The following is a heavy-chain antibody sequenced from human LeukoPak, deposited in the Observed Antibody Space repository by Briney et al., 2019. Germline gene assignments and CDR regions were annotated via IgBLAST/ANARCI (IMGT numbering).Heavy chain of an antibody. D-gene: IGHD3-22*01. Sequence: ASVKVSCKASGYTFTSYGISWVRQAPGQGLEWMGGIIPIFGTANYAQKFQGRVTITADESTSTAYMELSSLRSEDTAVYYCARPNYYDSSGYYSVGTWVAFDIWGQGTLVTVSS. V-gene: IGHV1-69*13. CDR1: GYTFTSYG. CDR3: ARPNYYDSSGYYSVGTWVAFDI. J-gene: IGHJ3*02. CDR2: IIPIFGTA.